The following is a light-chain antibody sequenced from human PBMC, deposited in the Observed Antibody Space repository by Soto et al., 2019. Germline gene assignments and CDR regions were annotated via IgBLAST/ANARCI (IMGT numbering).Light chain of an antibody. J-gene: IGKJ5*01. CDR3: QQADSLPIT. CDR2: DAS. V-gene: IGKV1-33*01. CDR1: QDINKN. Sequence: DIQMTQSPSSLSASVGDRVTITCQASQDINKNLIWYQQKPGKAPKLLIYDASDLETGVPSRFSGSGSGTEFTLTISSLQPEDVATYYCQQADSLPITFGQGTRLEIK.